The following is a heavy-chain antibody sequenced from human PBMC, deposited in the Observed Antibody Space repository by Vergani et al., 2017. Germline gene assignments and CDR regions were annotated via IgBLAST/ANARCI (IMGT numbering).Heavy chain of an antibody. Sequence: VQLVESGGGVVQPGRSLRLSCAASGFTFSSYGMHWVRQAPGKGLEWVAVIWYDGSNKYYADSVKGRFTISRDNSKNTLYLQMNSLRAEDTAVYYCAKGSLPYSSSWLGDYWGQGTLVTVSS. V-gene: IGHV3-33*06. CDR1: GFTFSSYG. D-gene: IGHD6-13*01. J-gene: IGHJ4*02. CDR3: AKGSLPYSSSWLGDY. CDR2: IWYDGSNK.